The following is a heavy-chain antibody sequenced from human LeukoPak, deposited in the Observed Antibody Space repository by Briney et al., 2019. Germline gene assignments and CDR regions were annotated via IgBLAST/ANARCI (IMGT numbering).Heavy chain of an antibody. CDR1: GFTFSSYW. V-gene: IGHV3-7*01. CDR3: ARAQTYYDFWSGTKQQGPCWFDP. CDR2: IKQDGSEK. J-gene: IGHJ5*02. D-gene: IGHD3-3*01. Sequence: GGSLRLSCAASGFTFSSYWMSWVRQAPGKRLEWVANIKQDGSEKYYVDSVKGRFTISRDNAKNSLYLQMNSLRAEDTAVYYCARAQTYYDFWSGTKQQGPCWFDPWGQGTLVTVSS.